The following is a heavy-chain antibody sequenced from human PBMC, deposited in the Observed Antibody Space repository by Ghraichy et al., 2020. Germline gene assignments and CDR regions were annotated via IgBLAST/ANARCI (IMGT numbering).Heavy chain of an antibody. D-gene: IGHD3-16*01. J-gene: IGHJ4*02. CDR3: AKGRGAYYYGYVTGYFDS. CDR1: GFTYDDYA. CDR2: ISWNSGDI. Sequence: LRLSCAASGFTYDDYAMHWVRQAPGKGLEWVSGISWNSGDIGYADSVKGRFTIARDNAKNSVYLQMSSLRAEDSAFYYCAKGRGAYYYGYVTGYFDSWGRGTLVTVAS. V-gene: IGHV3-9*01.